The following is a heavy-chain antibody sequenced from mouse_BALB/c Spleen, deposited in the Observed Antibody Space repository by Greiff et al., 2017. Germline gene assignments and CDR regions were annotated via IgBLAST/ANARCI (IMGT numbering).Heavy chain of an antibody. CDR3: ARGEPYYYAMDY. Sequence: EVKLEESGGGLVKPGGSLKLSCAASGFTFSSYAMSWVRQTPEKRLEWVASISSGGSTYYPDSVKGRFTISRDNARNILYLQMSSLRSEDTAMYYCARGEPYYYAMDYWGQGTSVTVSS. CDR1: GFTFSSYA. V-gene: IGHV5-6-5*01. J-gene: IGHJ4*01. CDR2: ISSGGST.